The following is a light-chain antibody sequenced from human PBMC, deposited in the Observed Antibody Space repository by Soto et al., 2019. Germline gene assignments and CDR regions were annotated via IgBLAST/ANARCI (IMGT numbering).Light chain of an antibody. CDR2: GAS. CDR3: LQDFSYPRT. Sequence: AIQMTQSPSSLSASVGDRVTITCRASQGIGTELGWYQLKPGKAPKLLVYGASTLQSGVLPRFSGSGSGTDFTLTISSLQPDDFAPYYCLQDFSYPRTFGHGTKVEIK. V-gene: IGKV1-6*01. CDR1: QGIGTE. J-gene: IGKJ1*01.